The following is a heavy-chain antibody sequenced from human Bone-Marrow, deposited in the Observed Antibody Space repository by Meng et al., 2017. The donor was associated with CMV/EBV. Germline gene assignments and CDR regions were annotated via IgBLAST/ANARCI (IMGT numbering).Heavy chain of an antibody. J-gene: IGHJ4*02. V-gene: IGHV4-30-4*08. Sequence: SETLSLTCAVSGGPISSGDYYWSWIRQPPGKGLEWIGYIYYSGSTYYSPSLKSRVTMSVDTSKNQFSLKLSSVTAADTAVYYCARAPKLRFLEWLSNYFDYWGQGTLVTVSS. CDR3: ARAPKLRFLEWLSNYFDY. CDR2: IYYSGST. D-gene: IGHD3-3*01. CDR1: GGPISSGDYY.